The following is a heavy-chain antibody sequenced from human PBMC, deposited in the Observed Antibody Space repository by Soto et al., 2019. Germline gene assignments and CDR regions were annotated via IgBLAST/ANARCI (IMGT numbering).Heavy chain of an antibody. D-gene: IGHD2-21*02. J-gene: IGHJ6*02. V-gene: IGHV2-5*02. CDR1: GFSLSTTGVG. CDR2: IYWDDDK. CDR3: VQSRCGGDCLQSYSSHSYYGLDV. Sequence: QITLKESGPTLVKPTQTLTLTCTFSGFSLSTTGVGVGWIRQPPGKALEWLALIYWDDDKRYNPSLNSRLTITKDTSKTCVVLAMTNMDPVDTATYYCVQSRCGGDCLQSYSSHSYYGLDVWGQGTTVTVSS.